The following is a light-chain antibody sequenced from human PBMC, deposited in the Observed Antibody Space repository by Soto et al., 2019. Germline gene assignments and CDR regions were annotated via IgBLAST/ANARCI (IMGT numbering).Light chain of an antibody. Sequence: QAVVTQPASVSGSPGQSITISCTGTSSDVGGYNHVSWYQQHPGKAPKLMIYDVSNRPSGVSNRFSGSKSGNTASLTISGLQAEDDADYYCSSYTSSSSVVFGGGTKLTVL. CDR1: SSDVGGYNH. CDR2: DVS. J-gene: IGLJ2*01. V-gene: IGLV2-14*01. CDR3: SSYTSSSSVV.